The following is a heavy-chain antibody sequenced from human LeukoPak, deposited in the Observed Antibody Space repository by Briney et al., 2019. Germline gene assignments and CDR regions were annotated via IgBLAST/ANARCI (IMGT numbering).Heavy chain of an antibody. CDR1: GFTFSTYG. D-gene: IGHD6-13*01. Sequence: GGSLRLSCAASGFTFSTYGVHWVRQAPGKGLDWVALISYDGSNEYYADSVKGRFTISRDNSKNTLYLQMNSLRAEDTAVYYCARLAAAARNWYFDLWGRGTLVTVSS. CDR3: ARLAAAARNWYFDL. J-gene: IGHJ2*01. CDR2: ISYDGSNE. V-gene: IGHV3-33*01.